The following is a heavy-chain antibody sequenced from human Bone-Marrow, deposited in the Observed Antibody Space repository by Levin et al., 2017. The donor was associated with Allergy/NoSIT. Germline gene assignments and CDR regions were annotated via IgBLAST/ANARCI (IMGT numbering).Heavy chain of an antibody. CDR1: GGSFSGYY. CDR2: INHSGST. V-gene: IGHV4-34*01. J-gene: IGHJ5*02. D-gene: IGHD2-2*02. Sequence: ESLKISCAVYGGSFSGYYWSWIRQPPGKGLEWIGEINHSGSTNYNPSLKSRVTISVDTSKNQFSLKLSSVTAADTAVYYCARGMGYCSSTSCYRLGWFDPWGQGTLVTVSS. CDR3: ARGMGYCSSTSCYRLGWFDP.